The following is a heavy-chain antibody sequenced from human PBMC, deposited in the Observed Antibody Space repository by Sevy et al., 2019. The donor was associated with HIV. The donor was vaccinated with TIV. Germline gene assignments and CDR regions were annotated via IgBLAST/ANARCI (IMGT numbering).Heavy chain of an antibody. CDR3: ARCPANYYDSSGYYGHFDY. J-gene: IGHJ4*02. CDR1: GFTFSSYG. CDR2: IWYDGSNK. Sequence: GGSLRLSCAASGFTFSSYGMHWVRQAPGKGLEWVAVIWYDGSNKYYADSVKGRFTISRDNSKNTLYLQMNSLRAEDTAVYYCARCPANYYDSSGYYGHFDYWGQGTLVTVSS. V-gene: IGHV3-33*01. D-gene: IGHD3-22*01.